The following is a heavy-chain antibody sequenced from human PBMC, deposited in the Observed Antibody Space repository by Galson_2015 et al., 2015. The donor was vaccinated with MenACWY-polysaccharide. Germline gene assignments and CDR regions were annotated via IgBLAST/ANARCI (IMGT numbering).Heavy chain of an antibody. CDR1: GFTFSSYW. CDR2: ISSDGSST. CDR3: ARIQGEYINDWHHTCCFDY. Sequence: SLRLSCEASGFTFSSYWMHWVRQAPGKGLVWVSRISSDGSSTSYADSVMGRFTISRDNAKSTLHLQMNSMKVDDTAVYYCARIQGEYINDWHHTCCFDYWGQGTLVTVSS. V-gene: IGHV3-74*01. J-gene: IGHJ4*02. D-gene: IGHD3-16*01.